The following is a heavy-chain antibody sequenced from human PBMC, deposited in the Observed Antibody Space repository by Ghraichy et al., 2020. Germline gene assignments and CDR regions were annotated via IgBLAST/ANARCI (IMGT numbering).Heavy chain of an antibody. D-gene: IGHD3-22*01. V-gene: IGHV3-23*01. Sequence: SGIRGSGASPFSADSVVGRFTISRDNSKNTLYLQMNSLRAEDTAVYYFAKAYSSGYYQGHYFWGQGTLVTVSS. J-gene: IGHJ4*02. CDR3: AKAYSSGYYQGHYF. CDR2: IRGSGASP.